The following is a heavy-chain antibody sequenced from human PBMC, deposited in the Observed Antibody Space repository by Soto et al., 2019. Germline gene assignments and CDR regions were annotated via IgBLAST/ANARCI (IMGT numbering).Heavy chain of an antibody. CDR1: GFIFSDYS. V-gene: IGHV3-48*02. J-gene: IGHJ6*02. Sequence: PGGSLRLSCTPSGFIFSDYSMNWVRQAPGKGLEWISYITTTSSTMYYADSVKGRFTISRDNVQNSLFLHMNNLRDEDTAVYYCARDWGYCAGGTCYYGMDVWGQGTTVTVSS. CDR2: ITTTSSTM. D-gene: IGHD2-8*02. CDR3: ARDWGYCAGGTCYYGMDV.